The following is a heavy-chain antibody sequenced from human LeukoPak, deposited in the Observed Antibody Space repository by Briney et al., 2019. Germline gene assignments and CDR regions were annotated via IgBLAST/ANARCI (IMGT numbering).Heavy chain of an antibody. V-gene: IGHV3-23*01. CDR2: IGGSGGST. D-gene: IGHD3-22*01. Sequence: GGSLRLSCAASGFTFSSYAMSWVRQAPGEGLEWASAIGGSGGSTYYADSVKGRFTISRDNSKNTLYLQMNSLRAEDTAVYYCAKGGSFTMIVVNVDYWGQGTLVTVSS. J-gene: IGHJ4*02. CDR3: AKGGSFTMIVVNVDY. CDR1: GFTFSSYA.